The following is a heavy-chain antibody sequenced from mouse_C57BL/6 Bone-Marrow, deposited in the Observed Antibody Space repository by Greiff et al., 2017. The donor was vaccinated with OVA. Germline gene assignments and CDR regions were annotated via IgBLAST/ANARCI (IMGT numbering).Heavy chain of an antibody. CDR3: ARSGGYGSKDYYAMDY. D-gene: IGHD1-1*01. V-gene: IGHV1-81*01. CDR1: GYTFTSYG. Sequence: QVQLQQSGAELARPGASVKLSCKASGYTFTSYGISWVKQRTGQGLEWIGEIYPRSGNTYYNEKFKGKATLTADKSSSTAYMELRSLTSEDSAVYFCARSGGYGSKDYYAMDYWGQGTSVTVSS. CDR2: IYPRSGNT. J-gene: IGHJ4*01.